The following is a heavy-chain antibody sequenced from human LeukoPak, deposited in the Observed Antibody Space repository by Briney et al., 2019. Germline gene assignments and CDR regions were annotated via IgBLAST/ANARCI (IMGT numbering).Heavy chain of an antibody. CDR1: GGSFSGYY. V-gene: IGHV4-34*01. J-gene: IGHJ4*02. D-gene: IGHD3-10*01. Sequence: SETLSLTCAVYGGSFSGYYWSWIRQPPGKGLEWIGEINHSGSTNYNPSLKSRVTISVDTSKNQFSLKLSSVTAADTAVYYCARVPMITMVRGVNPGFDYWGQGTLVTVSS. CDR3: ARVPMITMVRGVNPGFDY. CDR2: INHSGST.